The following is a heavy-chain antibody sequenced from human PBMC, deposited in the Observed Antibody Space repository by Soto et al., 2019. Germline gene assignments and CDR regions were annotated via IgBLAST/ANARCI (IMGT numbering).Heavy chain of an antibody. D-gene: IGHD2-21*02. J-gene: IGHJ2*01. CDR2: IYYSGST. CDR1: GGSISSGGYY. CDR3: ARVHGGGDVPWYFDL. V-gene: IGHV4-31*03. Sequence: QVQLQESGPGLVKPSQTLSLTCTVSGGSISSGGYYWSGIRQHPGKGLEWIGYIYYSGSTYYNPSLKNRVTRSVDTSKNQVSLTLSSVTAADTAVYYCARVHGGGDVPWYFDLWGRGTLVTVSS.